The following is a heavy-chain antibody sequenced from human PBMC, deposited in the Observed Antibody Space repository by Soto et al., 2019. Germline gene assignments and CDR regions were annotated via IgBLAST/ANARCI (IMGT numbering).Heavy chain of an antibody. CDR1: GFTFSSYS. J-gene: IGHJ5*02. D-gene: IGHD4-17*01. CDR2: ISSSSSTI. Sequence: GGSLRLSCAASGFTFSSYSMNWVRQAPGKGLEWVSYISSSSSTIYYADSVKGRFTITRDNAKNSLYLQMNSLRDEDTAVYYCARENYGDYLNWFDPWGQGTLVTVSS. CDR3: ARENYGDYLNWFDP. V-gene: IGHV3-48*02.